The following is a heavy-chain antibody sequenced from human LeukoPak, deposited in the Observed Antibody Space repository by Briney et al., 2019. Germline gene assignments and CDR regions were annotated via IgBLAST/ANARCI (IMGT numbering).Heavy chain of an antibody. D-gene: IGHD3-10*01. Sequence: VKVSCKASGGTFSSYAISWVRQAPGQGLEWMGGIIPIFGTANYAQKFQGRVTITADKSTSTAYMELSSLRSEDTAVYYCARHYYASGSYFDYWGQGTLVTVSS. J-gene: IGHJ4*02. V-gene: IGHV1-69*13. CDR2: IIPIFGTA. CDR1: GGTFSSYA. CDR3: ARHYYASGSYFDY.